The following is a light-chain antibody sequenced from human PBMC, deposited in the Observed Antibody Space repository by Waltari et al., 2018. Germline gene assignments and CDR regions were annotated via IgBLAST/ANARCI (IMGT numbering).Light chain of an antibody. J-gene: IGKJ1*01. CDR3: QQSYSIPGT. CDR1: QSIGTS. V-gene: IGKV1-39*01. CDR2: AAS. Sequence: DIQMTLSPSSLSASVGDRVTITCRSSQSIGTSLNWYQQKPGKAPKLLIYAASTLQGGVPSRFSASGSWTDFALTISSLQPEDFATYYCQQSYSIPGTFGRGTKVEI.